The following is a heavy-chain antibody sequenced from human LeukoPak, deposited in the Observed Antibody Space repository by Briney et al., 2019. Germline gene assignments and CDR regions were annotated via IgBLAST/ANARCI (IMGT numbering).Heavy chain of an antibody. CDR1: GFTFSGSS. Sequence: PGGCLRLSFAASGFTFSGSSMHSVRQASGKGLEWVGRIRSEPKSYTKAYAASVNGRFTIPRDDSQNTAYLQMNSLNTEDTAVYYCSSATSNYSSSWYYYHGMDVWGQGTTVTVSS. CDR3: SSATSNYSSSWYYYHGMDV. J-gene: IGHJ6*02. CDR2: IRSEPKSYTK. V-gene: IGHV3-73*01. D-gene: IGHD6-13*01.